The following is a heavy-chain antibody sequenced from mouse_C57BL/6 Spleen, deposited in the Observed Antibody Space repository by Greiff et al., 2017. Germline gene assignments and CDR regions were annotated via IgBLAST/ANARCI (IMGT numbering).Heavy chain of an antibody. CDR2: IDPENGDT. J-gene: IGHJ4*01. V-gene: IGHV14-4*01. Sequence: VQLKESGAELVRPGASVKLSCTASGFNIKDDYMHWVKQRPEQGLEWIGWIDPENGDTEYASKFQGKATITADTSSNTAYLQLSSLTSEDTAVYYCTRGVTTGWGQGTSVTVSS. CDR3: TRGVTTG. D-gene: IGHD2-2*01. CDR1: GFNIKDDY.